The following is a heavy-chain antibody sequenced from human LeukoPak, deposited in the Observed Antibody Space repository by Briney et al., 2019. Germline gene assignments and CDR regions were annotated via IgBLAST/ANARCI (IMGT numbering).Heavy chain of an antibody. D-gene: IGHD4-17*01. CDR1: GGSMNNYY. V-gene: IGHV4-59*01. CDR2: ISDSGST. Sequence: SETLSLTCTVSGGSMNNYYWSWIRQAPGKGLEWIGYISDSGSTNYNPSLRSRVTISVDTSKNQFSLKLSSVTAADTALYYCARYDYGDCWFNPWGQGTLVTVSS. CDR3: ARYDYGDCWFNP. J-gene: IGHJ5*02.